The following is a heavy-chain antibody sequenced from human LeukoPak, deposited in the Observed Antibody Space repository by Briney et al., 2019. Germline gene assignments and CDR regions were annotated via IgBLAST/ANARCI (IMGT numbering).Heavy chain of an antibody. V-gene: IGHV4-59*01. CDR2: IHYSGST. D-gene: IGHD2-15*01. J-gene: IGHJ6*02. Sequence: SETLSLTCTVSGGSISSYYWSWIRQPPGKGLAWIGYIHYSGSTNDNPSLKSRVPISVDTSKNQFSLKLSSVTAADTAVYYCARAKGRYCSGGSCYSGYYYYGMDVWGQGTTVTVSS. CDR1: GGSISSYY. CDR3: ARAKGRYCSGGSCYSGYYYYGMDV.